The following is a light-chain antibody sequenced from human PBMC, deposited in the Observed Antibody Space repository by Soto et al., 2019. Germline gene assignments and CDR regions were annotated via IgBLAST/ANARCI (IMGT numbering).Light chain of an antibody. Sequence: EIVLTQSPATLSVSLGDRATLSCRASQSVSSNLAWYQQKPGQAPRLLIYAASTRATGIPARFSGSGSGTDFILTITSLQTEDFAVYYCQQYYHWPRTFGQGTKVDIK. CDR3: QQYYHWPRT. J-gene: IGKJ1*01. CDR1: QSVSSN. V-gene: IGKV3-15*01. CDR2: AAS.